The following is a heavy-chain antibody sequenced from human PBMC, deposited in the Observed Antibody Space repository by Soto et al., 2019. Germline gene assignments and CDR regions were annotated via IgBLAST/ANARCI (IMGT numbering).Heavy chain of an antibody. CDR2: INHSGST. CDR3: ARGSSSWYGGLDY. J-gene: IGHJ4*02. V-gene: IGHV4-34*01. CDR1: GGSFSGYY. D-gene: IGHD6-13*01. Sequence: SETLSLTCAVYGGSFSGYYWSWIRQPPGKGLEWIGEINHSGSTNYNPSLKSRVTISVDTSKNQFSLKLSSVTAADTAVYYCARGSSSWYGGLDYWGQWTLVTVSS.